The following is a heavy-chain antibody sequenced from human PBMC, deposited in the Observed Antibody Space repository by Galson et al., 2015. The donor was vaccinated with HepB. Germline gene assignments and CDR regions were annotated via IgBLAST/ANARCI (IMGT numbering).Heavy chain of an antibody. J-gene: IGHJ6*02. CDR3: AKDRWSEQQLVYYYYYGLDV. CDR2: ISYDGDK. CDR1: GFTFSRYG. Sequence: SLRLSCATSGFTFSRYGIHWVRQAPGKGLEWVAVISYDGDKYYAESVKGRFTVSRDNPKNTVYLQMNSPRAADTAVYYCAKDRWSEQQLVYYYYYGLDVWGQGTTVTVSS. D-gene: IGHD6-13*01. V-gene: IGHV3-30*18.